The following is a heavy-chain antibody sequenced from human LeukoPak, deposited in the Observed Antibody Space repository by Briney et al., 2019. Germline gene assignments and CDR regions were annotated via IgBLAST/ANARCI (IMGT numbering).Heavy chain of an antibody. J-gene: IGHJ3*02. CDR3: ARGLQLLRAAFDI. D-gene: IGHD5-18*01. Sequence: SVKVSCKASGGTFSGYAISWVRQAPGQGLEWMGGIIPIFGTANYAQKFLGRVTITADESTSTAYMELSSLRSEDTAVYYCARGLQLLRAAFDIWGQGTMVTVSS. V-gene: IGHV1-69*01. CDR1: GGTFSGYA. CDR2: IIPIFGTA.